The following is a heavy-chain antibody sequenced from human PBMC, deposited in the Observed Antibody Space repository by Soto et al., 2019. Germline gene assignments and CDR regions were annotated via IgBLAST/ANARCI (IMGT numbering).Heavy chain of an antibody. CDR1: GGSFSGYY. CDR2: IDHSGGT. J-gene: IGHJ4*02. CDR3: ARGRLGGAAN. Sequence: QVQLQQWGAGLSKPSETLSLTCAVYGGSFSGYYWSWIRQPPGKGLEWIGEIDHSGGTNYNPTLKSRVTISVETSKRKASLKLSSVTAADTAVYYCARGRLGGAANWGQGTLVTVSS. D-gene: IGHD3-16*01. V-gene: IGHV4-34*01.